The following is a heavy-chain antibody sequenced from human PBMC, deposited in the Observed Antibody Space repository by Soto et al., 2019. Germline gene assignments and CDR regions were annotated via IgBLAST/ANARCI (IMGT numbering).Heavy chain of an antibody. CDR3: ARAPLGGYTYTIGN. CDR2: VNGDGTTT. CDR1: GFTFSSYW. Sequence: EVPLVESGGGLVQAGGSLRLSCAASGFTFSSYWMFWVRQSPGKGLVWVSRVNGDGTTTNYADSVKGRFTISRDTAKNTLYLHMDSLRVEDTAVYYCARAPLGGYTYTIGNWGQGTLVTVSS. J-gene: IGHJ4*02. V-gene: IGHV3-74*01. D-gene: IGHD5-18*01.